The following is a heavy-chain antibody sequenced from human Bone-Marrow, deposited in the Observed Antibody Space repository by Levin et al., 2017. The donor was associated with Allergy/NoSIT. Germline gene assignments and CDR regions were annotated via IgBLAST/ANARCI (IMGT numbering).Heavy chain of an antibody. D-gene: IGHD2-8*01. V-gene: IGHV5-10-1*01. CDR1: GYSFTSYW. Sequence: GESLKISCKGSGYSFTSYWISWVRQMPGKGLEWMGRIDPSDSYTNYSPSFQGHVTISADKSISTAYLQWSSLKASDTAMYYCARRVRTGLMDLNHNWFDPWGQGTLVTVSS. CDR2: IDPSDSYT. J-gene: IGHJ5*02. CDR3: ARRVRTGLMDLNHNWFDP.